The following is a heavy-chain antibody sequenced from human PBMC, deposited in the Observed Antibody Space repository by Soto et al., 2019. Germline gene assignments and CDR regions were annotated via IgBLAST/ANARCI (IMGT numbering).Heavy chain of an antibody. J-gene: IGHJ6*02. CDR2: ISSSGSTI. D-gene: IGHD6-13*01. V-gene: IGHV3-48*03. CDR3: AREPLPGYSSSWYSLRYYYYYGMDV. CDR1: GFTFSSYE. Sequence: GGSLRLSCAASGFTFSSYEMNWVRQAPGKGLEWVSYISSSGSTIYYADSAKGRFTISRDNAKNSLYLQMNSLRAEDTAVYYCAREPLPGYSSSWYSLRYYYYYGMDVWGQGTTVTVSS.